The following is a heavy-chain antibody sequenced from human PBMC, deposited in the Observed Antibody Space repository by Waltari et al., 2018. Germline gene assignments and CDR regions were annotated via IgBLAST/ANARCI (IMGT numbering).Heavy chain of an antibody. J-gene: IGHJ5*02. D-gene: IGHD3-3*01. Sequence: QVQLQESGPGLVKPSETLSLTCAVSGYSISSGYYWGWIRQPPGKGLEWMGSIYHSGSTSYNPSLKSQVTISVDTSTNQFSLKLSSVTAADTAVYYCARDLEWLINWFDPWGQGTLVTVSS. CDR3: ARDLEWLINWFDP. CDR1: GYSISSGYY. V-gene: IGHV4-38-2*02. CDR2: IYHSGST.